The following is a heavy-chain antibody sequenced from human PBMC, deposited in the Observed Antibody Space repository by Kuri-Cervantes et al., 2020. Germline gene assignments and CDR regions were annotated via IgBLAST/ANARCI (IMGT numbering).Heavy chain of an antibody. J-gene: IGHJ4*02. D-gene: IGHD6-19*01. Sequence: GESLKISCVASGFTFSSHKMHWVRQAPGKGLEWVAVMLNDGGNNYYVDSVKGRCTISRDNSRNTLYLQMSSLRVEDTAVYYCAREPDGVGVAGFFYYWGLGTLVTVSS. CDR1: GFTFSSHK. V-gene: IGHV3-30*15. CDR2: MLNDGGNN. CDR3: AREPDGVGVAGFFYY.